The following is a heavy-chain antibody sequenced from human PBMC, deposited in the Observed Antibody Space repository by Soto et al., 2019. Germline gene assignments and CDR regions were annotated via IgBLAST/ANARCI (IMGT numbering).Heavy chain of an antibody. V-gene: IGHV3-48*03. D-gene: IGHD3-22*01. Sequence: PGGSLRLSCAASGFTFSSYEMNWVHQAPGKGLEWVSYISSSGSTIYYADSVKGRFTISRDNAKNSLYLQMNSLRAEDTAVYYCARAYYYDSSGYYGRYFDYWGQGTLVTVS. CDR2: ISSSGSTI. CDR3: ARAYYYDSSGYYGRYFDY. CDR1: GFTFSSYE. J-gene: IGHJ4*02.